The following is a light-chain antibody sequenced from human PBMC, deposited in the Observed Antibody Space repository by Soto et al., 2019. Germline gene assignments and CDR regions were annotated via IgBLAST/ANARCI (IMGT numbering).Light chain of an antibody. CDR3: QQYGSSGT. V-gene: IGKV3-15*01. CDR2: GAS. Sequence: EIVMTQSPATLSVSPGERATLSCRASQYICSNLAWYQQKPGQAPRLLIYGASTRATGIPARFSGSGSGTDFTLTISRLEPEDFAVYYCQQYGSSGTFGQGTKVDIK. CDR1: QYICSN. J-gene: IGKJ1*01.